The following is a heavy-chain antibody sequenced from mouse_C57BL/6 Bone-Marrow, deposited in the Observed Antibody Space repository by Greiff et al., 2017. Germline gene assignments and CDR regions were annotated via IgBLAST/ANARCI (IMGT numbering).Heavy chain of an antibody. CDR3: TTGYYGSRRDWYFDV. CDR2: IDPENGDT. CDR1: GFNIKDDY. Sequence: EVQLQQSGAELVRPGASVKLSCTASGFNIKDDYMHWVKQRPEQGLEWIGWIDPENGDTEYASKFQGKATITADTSSNTAYLQLSSLTSEDTAVYYCTTGYYGSRRDWYFDVWGTGTTVTVSS. D-gene: IGHD1-1*01. V-gene: IGHV14-4*01. J-gene: IGHJ1*03.